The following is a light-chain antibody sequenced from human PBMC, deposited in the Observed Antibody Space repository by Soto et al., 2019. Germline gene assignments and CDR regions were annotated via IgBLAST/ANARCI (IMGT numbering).Light chain of an antibody. J-gene: IGKJ1*01. Sequence: DIQMTQSPSTLSASVGDRVTITCRASQSIGSWLAWYQQKPGKAPKLLIFRASSLESGVPSRFSGSGSGTEFTLTISSLLPDDFATYYCQQYKTYSFGQGTNVEIK. CDR2: RAS. CDR3: QQYKTYS. V-gene: IGKV1-5*03. CDR1: QSIGSW.